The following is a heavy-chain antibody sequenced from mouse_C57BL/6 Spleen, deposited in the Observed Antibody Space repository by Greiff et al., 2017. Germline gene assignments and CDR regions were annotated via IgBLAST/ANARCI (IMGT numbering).Heavy chain of an antibody. CDR1: GFTFTDYY. V-gene: IGHV7-3*01. CDR2: IRNKANGYTT. J-gene: IGHJ3*01. D-gene: IGHD1-1*01. Sequence: DVHLVESGGGLVQPGGSLSLSCAASGFTFTDYYMSWVRQPPGKALEWLGFIRNKANGYTTEYSASVKGRFTISRDNSQSILYLQMNALRAEDSATYYCASLHYYGSSYGFAYWGQGTLVTVSA. CDR3: ASLHYYGSSYGFAY.